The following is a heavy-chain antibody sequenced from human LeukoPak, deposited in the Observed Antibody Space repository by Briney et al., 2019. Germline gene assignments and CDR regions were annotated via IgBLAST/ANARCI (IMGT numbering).Heavy chain of an antibody. Sequence: ASVKVSCKVSGYTLTELSMHWVGQTPGKGLVWMGGFDPEDGETIYAQKFQGRVTMTEDTSTDTAYMELSSLRSEDTAVCYCARDHDRGGWDYWGQGTLVTVSS. CDR1: GYTLTELS. J-gene: IGHJ4*02. V-gene: IGHV1-24*01. CDR2: FDPEDGET. D-gene: IGHD5-24*01. CDR3: ARDHDRGGWDY.